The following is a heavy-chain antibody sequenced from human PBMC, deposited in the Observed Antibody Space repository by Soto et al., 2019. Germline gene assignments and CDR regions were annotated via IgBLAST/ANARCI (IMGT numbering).Heavy chain of an antibody. CDR3: ARGGFGELSVDY. J-gene: IGHJ4*02. CDR1: GGSISSGGYY. V-gene: IGHV4-31*03. Sequence: QVQLQESGPGLVKPSQTLSLTCTVSGGSISSGGYYWSWIRQHPGKGLEWIGYIYYSGSTYYNPSLNSRVTISVDTSKNQCSLKLSSVTAADTAVYYCARGGFGELSVDYWGQGTLVTVSS. D-gene: IGHD3-10*01. CDR2: IYYSGST.